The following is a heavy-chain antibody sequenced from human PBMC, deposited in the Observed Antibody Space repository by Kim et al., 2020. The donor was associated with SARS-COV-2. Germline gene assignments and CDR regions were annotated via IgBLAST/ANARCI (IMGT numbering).Heavy chain of an antibody. CDR2: IKSKTDGGTT. CDR1: GFTFSNAW. CDR3: TTDLGYCSGGSCYRPDY. D-gene: IGHD2-15*01. Sequence: GGSLRLSCAASGFTFSNAWMSWVRQAPGKGLEWVGRIKSKTDGGTTDYAAPVKGRFTISRDDSKNTLYLQMNSLKTEDTAVYYCTTDLGYCSGGSCYRPDYWGQGTLVTVSS. J-gene: IGHJ4*02. V-gene: IGHV3-15*01.